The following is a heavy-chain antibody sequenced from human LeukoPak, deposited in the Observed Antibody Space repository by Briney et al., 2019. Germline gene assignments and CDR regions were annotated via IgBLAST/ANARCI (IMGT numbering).Heavy chain of an antibody. D-gene: IGHD3-10*01. CDR1: GFAISNNY. J-gene: IGHJ4*02. V-gene: IGHV3-66*01. Sequence: GGSLRLSCAASGFAISNNYMSWVRQAPGRGPEWVSVIHSGGTTHYADSVKGRFTISRDNSNNTLFLQMDSLRADDTAVYHCTKDPGYGLGIDFGDFWGQGIPVTVSS. CDR2: IHSGGTT. CDR3: TKDPGYGLGIDFGDF.